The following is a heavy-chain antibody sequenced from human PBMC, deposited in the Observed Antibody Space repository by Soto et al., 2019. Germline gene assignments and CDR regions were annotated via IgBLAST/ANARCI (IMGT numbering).Heavy chain of an antibody. CDR3: AKDRDYVWGSYRLLAPSPFDY. CDR2: ISGSGGST. V-gene: IGHV3-23*01. Sequence: GVSLRLSCAASGFTFSSYAMSWVRQAPGKGLEWVSAISGSGGSTYYADSVKGRFTVSRDNSKNTLYLQMNSLRAEDTAVYYCAKDRDYVWGSYRLLAPSPFDYWGQGTLVTVSS. D-gene: IGHD3-16*02. CDR1: GFTFSSYA. J-gene: IGHJ4*02.